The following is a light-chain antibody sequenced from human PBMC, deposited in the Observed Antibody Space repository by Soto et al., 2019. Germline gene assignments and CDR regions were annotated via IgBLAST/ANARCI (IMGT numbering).Light chain of an antibody. CDR1: RGIKSN. CDR2: DAA. CDR3: QQYGSSPSSIT. Sequence: VVLTQSPDTLSVSPWERATLSCRASRGIKSNLAWYQQRPGQAPRLLIYDAATRATGVPPRFSGSGSGTDFTLTISRLDPEDFAVYYCQQYGSSPSSITFGQGTRLEIK. J-gene: IGKJ5*01. V-gene: IGKV3-20*01.